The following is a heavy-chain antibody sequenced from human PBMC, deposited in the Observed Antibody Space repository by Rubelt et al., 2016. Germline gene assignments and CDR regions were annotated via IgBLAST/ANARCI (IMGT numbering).Heavy chain of an antibody. Sequence: QVQLQQWGAGLLKPSETLSLTCAVYGGSFSGYYWSWIRQPPGKGLAWIGSIYYSGSTYYNPSLKSRVTISVDTSKNQFSLKLSSVTAADTAVYYCARGKEGLGVTMMDYWGQGTLVTVSS. J-gene: IGHJ4*02. CDR1: GGSFSGYY. CDR2: IYYSGST. CDR3: ARGKEGLGVTMMDY. V-gene: IGHV4-34*01. D-gene: IGHD3-22*01.